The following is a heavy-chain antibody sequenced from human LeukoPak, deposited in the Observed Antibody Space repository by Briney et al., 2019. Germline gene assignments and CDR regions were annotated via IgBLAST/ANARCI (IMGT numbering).Heavy chain of an antibody. J-gene: IGHJ3*02. Sequence: GGSLRLSCAASGFTFSSYSMNWVRQAPGKGLGWVSYISSSSSTIYYADSVKGRFTISRDNAKNSLYLQMNSLRAEDTAVYYCAREREYYDFWSGYFPDAFDIWGQGTMVTVSS. CDR1: GFTFSSYS. D-gene: IGHD3-3*01. CDR3: AREREYYDFWSGYFPDAFDI. V-gene: IGHV3-48*01. CDR2: ISSSSSTI.